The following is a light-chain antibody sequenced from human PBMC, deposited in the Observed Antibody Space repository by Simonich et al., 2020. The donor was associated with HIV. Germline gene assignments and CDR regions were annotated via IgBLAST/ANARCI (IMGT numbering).Light chain of an antibody. Sequence: DVLMTQSPLSLPVTIVQPASTSCSSSQSLLHLDGTPYLNWFQHRPGQSPRRLIYKGSNRDSGVPDRFSGSGSGTDFTLKISRVEAEDVGVYYCMQGTHWPPFTFGPGTKVEIK. CDR3: MQGTHWPPFT. CDR1: QSLLHLDGTPY. CDR2: KGS. J-gene: IGKJ3*01. V-gene: IGKV2-30*02.